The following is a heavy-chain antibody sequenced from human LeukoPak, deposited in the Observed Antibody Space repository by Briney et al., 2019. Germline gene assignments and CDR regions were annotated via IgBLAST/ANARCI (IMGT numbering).Heavy chain of an antibody. J-gene: IGHJ3*01. CDR3: AKEVTFSSGADAFDV. CDR2: VSGDGGTT. Sequence: PGGSLRLSCAASGFTFDTYAMSWVRQAPGEGLEWVSTVSGDGGTTYYADSVKGRFTISRDNSKNTLYLRMSSLRAEDTAIYFCAKEVTFSSGADAFDVWGQGTTVTVSS. V-gene: IGHV3-23*01. D-gene: IGHD3-22*01. CDR1: GFTFDTYA.